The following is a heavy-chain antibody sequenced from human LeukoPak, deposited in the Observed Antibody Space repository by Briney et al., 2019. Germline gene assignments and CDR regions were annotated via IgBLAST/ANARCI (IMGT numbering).Heavy chain of an antibody. CDR3: AREGNGLLSKDLDY. J-gene: IGHJ4*02. D-gene: IGHD2-15*01. CDR1: GYTFTDYY. V-gene: IGHV1-2*02. CDR2: IDPRDGGT. Sequence: ASVKVSCKGSGYTFTDYYLHWVRQAPGQGLEWVGYIDPRDGGTSSPQNFRGRVTMTTDASSSTAYMELSRLTSDDTAIYYCAREGNGLLSKDLDYWGQGTPVTVSS.